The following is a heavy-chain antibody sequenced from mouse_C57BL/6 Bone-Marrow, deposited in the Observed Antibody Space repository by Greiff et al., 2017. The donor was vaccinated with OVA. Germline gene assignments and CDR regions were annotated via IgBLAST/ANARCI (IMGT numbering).Heavy chain of an antibody. CDR1: GYTFTSYG. D-gene: IGHD2-4*01. CDR3: ARGHYDYGKLSWFAY. Sequence: QVQLQQPGAELARPGASVKLSCKASGYTFTSYGISWVKQRTGQGLEWIGEIYPRSGNTYYNEKFKGKATLTADKSSSTAYMELRSLTSEDSAVYFCARGHYDYGKLSWFAYWGQGTLVTVSA. V-gene: IGHV1-81*01. J-gene: IGHJ3*01. CDR2: IYPRSGNT.